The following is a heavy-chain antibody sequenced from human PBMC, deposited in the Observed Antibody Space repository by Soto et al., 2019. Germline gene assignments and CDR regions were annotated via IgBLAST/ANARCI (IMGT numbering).Heavy chain of an antibody. CDR2: IIPIFGTA. CDR3: ARGWGYDSNDYYYAY. J-gene: IGHJ4*02. CDR1: GGTFSRHA. V-gene: IGHV1-69*01. D-gene: IGHD3-22*01. Sequence: QVQLVQSGAEVRKPGSSVKASCKASGGTFSRHAISWVRQAPGQGLEWMGGIIPIFGTANHAQKFQGRVTIIADESTSTVYMELSSLRSEDTAMYYGARGWGYDSNDYYYAYWGQGTLVIVSS.